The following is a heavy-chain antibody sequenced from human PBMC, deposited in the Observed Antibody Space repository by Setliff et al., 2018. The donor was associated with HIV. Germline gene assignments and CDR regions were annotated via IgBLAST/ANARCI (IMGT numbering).Heavy chain of an antibody. V-gene: IGHV1-69*05. Sequence: AASVKVSCKASGGTFGRFGISWVRQAPGQGLEWMGGIIPTFTRANYAQKFQARVIITTDKSTSTAFMELTSLTTEDTAVYYCARSVHSLYGDYATYFDPWGQGTQVTVSS. CDR3: ARSVHSLYGDYATYFDP. CDR2: IIPTFTRA. J-gene: IGHJ5*02. D-gene: IGHD4-17*01. CDR1: GGTFGRFG.